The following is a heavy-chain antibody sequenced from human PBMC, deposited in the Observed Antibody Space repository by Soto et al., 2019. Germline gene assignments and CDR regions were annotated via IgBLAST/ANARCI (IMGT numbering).Heavy chain of an antibody. CDR2: IKQDGSEK. V-gene: IGHV3-7*05. J-gene: IGHJ6*02. Sequence: GGSLRLSCAASGFTFSSYWMTWVRQAPGKGLEWVANIKQDGSEKYYVDSVKGRFTISRDNAKNSLYLQMNSLRAEDTAVYYCARDTGETHYDFWSGYWNGMDVWGQGTTVTVSS. D-gene: IGHD3-3*01. CDR3: ARDTGETHYDFWSGYWNGMDV. CDR1: GFTFSSYW.